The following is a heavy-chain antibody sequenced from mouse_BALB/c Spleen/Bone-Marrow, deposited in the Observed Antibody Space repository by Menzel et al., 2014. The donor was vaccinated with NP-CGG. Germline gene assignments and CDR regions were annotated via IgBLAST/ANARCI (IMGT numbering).Heavy chain of an antibody. Sequence: EVKLVESGGGLVRPGESRKLSCAASGFTFSSFAMHWIRQAPEKGLEWVAFISSGSNIIHYADTVKGRFTISRDNPKNTLFLQMTSLRSEDTAMYYCGRGDYWGQGTTLTVSS. CDR3: GRGDY. CDR1: GFTFSSFA. V-gene: IGHV5-17*02. J-gene: IGHJ2*01. CDR2: ISSGSNII.